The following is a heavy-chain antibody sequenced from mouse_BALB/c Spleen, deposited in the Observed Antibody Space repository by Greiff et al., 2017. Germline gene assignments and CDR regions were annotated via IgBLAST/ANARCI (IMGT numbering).Heavy chain of an antibody. V-gene: IGHV14-4*02. CDR1: GFNIKDYY. D-gene: IGHD4-1*01. CDR2: IDPENGDT. J-gene: IGHJ3*01. CDR3: NPDWGAWFAY. Sequence: EVQLQQSGAELVRSGASVKLSCTASGFNIKDYYMHWVKQRPEQGLEWIGWIDPENGDTEYAPKFQGKATMTADTSSNTAYLQLSSLTSEDTAVYYCNPDWGAWFAYWGQGTLVTVSA.